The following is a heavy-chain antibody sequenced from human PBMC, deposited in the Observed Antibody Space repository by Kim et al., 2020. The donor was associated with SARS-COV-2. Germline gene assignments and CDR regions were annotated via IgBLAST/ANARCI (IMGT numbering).Heavy chain of an antibody. J-gene: IGHJ5*02. V-gene: IGHV1-2*06. Sequence: ASVKVSCKASGYTFTGYYMHWVRQAPGQGLEWMGRINPNSGGTNYAQKFQGRVTMTRDTSISTAYMELSRLRSDDTAVYYCARVVVAARNWFDPWGQGTLVTVSS. CDR3: ARVVVAARNWFDP. CDR2: INPNSGGT. CDR1: GYTFTGYY. D-gene: IGHD2-15*01.